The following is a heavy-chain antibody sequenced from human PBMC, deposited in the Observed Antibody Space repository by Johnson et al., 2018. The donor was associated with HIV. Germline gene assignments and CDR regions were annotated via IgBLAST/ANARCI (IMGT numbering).Heavy chain of an antibody. CDR3: ATPLGGWRWGDAFDV. CDR1: GFTVSSNY. Sequence: VQLVESGGGLIQPGGSLRLSCAASGFTVSSNYMSWVRQAPGKGLEWVSIIYSGGSTYYAESVTGRFIISRANSKNTLYLQMNSLRAEATAVYYCATPLGGWRWGDAFDVWGQGTMVTVSS. J-gene: IGHJ3*01. D-gene: IGHD3-16*01. V-gene: IGHV3-53*01. CDR2: IYSGGST.